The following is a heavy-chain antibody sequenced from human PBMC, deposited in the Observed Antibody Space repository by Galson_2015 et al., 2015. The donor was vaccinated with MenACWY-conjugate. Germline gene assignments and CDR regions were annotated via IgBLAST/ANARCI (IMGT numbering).Heavy chain of an antibody. V-gene: IGHV3-23*01. Sequence: SLRLSCAASGVSFSKCAMSWVGQAPGKGVEWVSGISGSGGDRDYADSVKGRFTIPRDHSKNTVFLEMNRLRAEDTAVYLCAKGANYYDSSGNRYDAFDIWGQGTMVTVSS. J-gene: IGHJ3*02. CDR1: GVSFSKCA. D-gene: IGHD3-22*01. CDR3: AKGANYYDSSGNRYDAFDI. CDR2: ISGSGGDR.